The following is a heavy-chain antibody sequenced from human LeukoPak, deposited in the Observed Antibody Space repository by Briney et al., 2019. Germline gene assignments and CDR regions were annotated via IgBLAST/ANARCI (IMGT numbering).Heavy chain of an antibody. D-gene: IGHD3-22*01. CDR3: ARDVRHYYDSSGYYGY. Sequence: ASVKASCKASGYTFTGYYMHGVRQAPGQGLEWMGRINPNSGGTNYAQKFQGRVTMTRDTSISTAYMELSRLRSDDTAVYYCARDVRHYYDSSGYYGYWGQGTLVTVSS. V-gene: IGHV1-2*06. J-gene: IGHJ4*02. CDR2: INPNSGGT. CDR1: GYTFTGYY.